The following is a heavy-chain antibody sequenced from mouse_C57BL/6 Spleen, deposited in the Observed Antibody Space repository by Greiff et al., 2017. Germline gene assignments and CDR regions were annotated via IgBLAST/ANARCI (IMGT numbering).Heavy chain of an antibody. J-gene: IGHJ3*01. CDR2: INPGSGGT. CDR1: GYAFTNYL. Sequence: VQLQESGPELVRPGTSVKVSCKASGYAFTNYLIEWVKQRPGQGLEWIGVINPGSGGTNYNEKFKGKATLTADKSSSTAYMQLSSLTSEDSAVYFCAKYPSGAYWGQGTLVTVSA. D-gene: IGHD5-1*01. CDR3: AKYPSGAY. V-gene: IGHV1-54*01.